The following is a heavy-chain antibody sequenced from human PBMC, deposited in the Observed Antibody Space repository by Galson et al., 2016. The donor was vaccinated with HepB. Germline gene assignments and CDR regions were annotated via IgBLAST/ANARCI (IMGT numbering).Heavy chain of an antibody. D-gene: IGHD5-18*01. CDR3: ASDPRQWQRGYNHGFEY. V-gene: IGHV3-30*03. J-gene: IGHJ4*02. CDR2: ISYDGDTK. Sequence: SLRLSCAASGFTFSTYGMHWVRQAPGKGLEWVAVISYDGDTKYHADSVKGRFTISRDNSKNTLYLQTHRLRFEDTAVYYCASDPRQWQRGYNHGFEYWGQGTLVSVSS. CDR1: GFTFSTYG.